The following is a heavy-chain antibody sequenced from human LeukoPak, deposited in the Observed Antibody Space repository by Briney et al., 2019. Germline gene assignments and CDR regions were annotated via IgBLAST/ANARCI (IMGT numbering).Heavy chain of an antibody. J-gene: IGHJ4*02. V-gene: IGHV3-30*01. CDR3: ARAGGWLQFSGEFDY. Sequence: GGSLRLSCAASGFTFSSYAMHWVRQAPGKGLEWVAVISYDGSNKYYADSVKGRFTISRDNSKNTLYLQMNSLRAEDTAVYYCARAGGWLQFSGEFDYWGQGTLVTVSS. D-gene: IGHD5-24*01. CDR1: GFTFSSYA. CDR2: ISYDGSNK.